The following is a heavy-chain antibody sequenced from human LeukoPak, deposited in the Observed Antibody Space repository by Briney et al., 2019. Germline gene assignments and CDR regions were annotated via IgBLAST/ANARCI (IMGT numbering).Heavy chain of an antibody. CDR2: IKSKSEGETT. CDR3: TTVRVFYWVFDY. CDR1: GFTFSNAW. J-gene: IGHJ4*02. Sequence: GGSLRLSCAASGFTFSNAWMSWVRQAPGKGLEWVGLIKSKSEGETTDYAAPVKGRFTISRDDSKKTLYLQMDSLKTEDTGVYYCTTVRVFYWVFDYWGQGALVSVSS. D-gene: IGHD3-9*01. V-gene: IGHV3-15*01.